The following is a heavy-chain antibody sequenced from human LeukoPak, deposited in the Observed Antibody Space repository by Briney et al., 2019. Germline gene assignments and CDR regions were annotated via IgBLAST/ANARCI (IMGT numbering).Heavy chain of an antibody. CDR2: IRSKANSYAT. Sequence: GGSLRLSCAASGFTFSGSAMHWVRQASGKGLEWVGRIRSKANSYATAYAASVKGRFTISRDDSKNTAYLQMNSLKTEDTAVYYCTRLAAPATIPKNDYWGQGTLVTVSS. CDR3: TRLAAPATIPKNDY. V-gene: IGHV3-73*01. J-gene: IGHJ4*02. CDR1: GFTFSGSA. D-gene: IGHD5-24*01.